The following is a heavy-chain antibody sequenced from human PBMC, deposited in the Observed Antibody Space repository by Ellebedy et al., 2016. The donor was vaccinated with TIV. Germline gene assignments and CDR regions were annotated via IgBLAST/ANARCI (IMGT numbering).Heavy chain of an antibody. D-gene: IGHD2-8*01. J-gene: IGHJ4*02. CDR3: TKGRRMVYSTGGLDY. CDR1: GFTFSSYA. V-gene: IGHV3-23*01. CDR2: ISGSGGNT. Sequence: PGGSLRLSCAASGFTFSSYAMSWVRQAPGKGLEWVSGISGSGGNTYYADSVKGRFTISRDNSKTTLYLKMNSLRAEDTTVYYCTKGRRMVYSTGGLDYWGQGTLVTVPS.